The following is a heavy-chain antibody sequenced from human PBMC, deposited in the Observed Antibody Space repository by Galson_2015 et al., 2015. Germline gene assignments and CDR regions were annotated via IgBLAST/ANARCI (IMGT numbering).Heavy chain of an antibody. Sequence: SLRLSCAASGFTFTTYPMNWVRQAPGKGLEWVSYITSSGSTIFIADSVKGRFTISRDNAKSSLYLQMNSLRAEDTAVYYCARGKYSSVYYANWYFDLWGRGTLVTVSS. D-gene: IGHD6-25*01. CDR2: ITSSGSTI. V-gene: IGHV3-48*03. J-gene: IGHJ2*01. CDR1: GFTFTTYP. CDR3: ARGKYSSVYYANWYFDL.